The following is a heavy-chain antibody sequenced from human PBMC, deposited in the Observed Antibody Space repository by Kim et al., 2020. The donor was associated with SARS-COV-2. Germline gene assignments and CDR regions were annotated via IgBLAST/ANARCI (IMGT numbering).Heavy chain of an antibody. D-gene: IGHD6-13*01. CDR1: GESINNDDLF. V-gene: IGHV4-39*01. Sequence: SETLSLTCSVSGESINNDDLFWVWVRQRPGRGLEWIGNVYYSGDTNYNPSLRDRASVAMDTSKNQFSLKVTSVTAADTGLYFCARQPAGSFSGFDYWGQGRMVTFS. J-gene: IGHJ4*02. CDR2: VYYSGDT. CDR3: ARQPAGSFSGFDY.